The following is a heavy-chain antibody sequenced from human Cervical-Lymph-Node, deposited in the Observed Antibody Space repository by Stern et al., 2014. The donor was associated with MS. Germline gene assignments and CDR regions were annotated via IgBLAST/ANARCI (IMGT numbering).Heavy chain of an antibody. J-gene: IGHJ5*02. CDR3: ARRRGGHSESVWFDP. CDR2: MHHSGSS. D-gene: IGHD3-16*01. Sequence: QVQLQESGPGLVKPSETLSLTCTVAADSVESYYWSWIRQPPGKGLEWVGYMHHSGSSNYNPSLERRASLSMDTSKNQVSLKVKAVPAADTAVYYCARRRGGHSESVWFDPWGRGALVIVSS. V-gene: IGHV4-59*08. CDR1: ADSVESYY.